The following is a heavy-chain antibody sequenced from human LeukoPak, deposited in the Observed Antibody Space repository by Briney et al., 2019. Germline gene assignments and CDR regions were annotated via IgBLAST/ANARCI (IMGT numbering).Heavy chain of an antibody. D-gene: IGHD2-21*02. J-gene: IGHJ3*02. CDR1: GYTFTSYG. V-gene: IGHV1-18*01. CDR3: ARDHLRMLTANDAFDI. Sequence: ASVKVSCKASGYTFTSYGISWVRQAPGQGLEWMGWISAYNGNTNYAQKLQGRVTMTTDTPTSTAYMELRSLRSDDTAVYYCARDHLRMLTANDAFDIWGQGTMVTVSS. CDR2: ISAYNGNT.